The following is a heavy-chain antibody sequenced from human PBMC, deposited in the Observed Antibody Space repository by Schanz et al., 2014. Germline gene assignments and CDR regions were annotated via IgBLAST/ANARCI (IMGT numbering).Heavy chain of an antibody. CDR1: GFTLSRYW. CDR2: VKQDGSEK. V-gene: IGHV3-7*01. CDR3: ARDRVQYSSGWYSDS. J-gene: IGHJ4*02. D-gene: IGHD6-19*01. Sequence: EVQLVESGGGLVQPGGSLRLSCAGSGFTLSRYWMTWVRQAPGKGLEWVASVKQDGSEKYYVDSVKGRFTISRDNARNALYLQMNSLRAEDTAVYYCARDRVQYSSGWYSDSWGQGTLVTVSS.